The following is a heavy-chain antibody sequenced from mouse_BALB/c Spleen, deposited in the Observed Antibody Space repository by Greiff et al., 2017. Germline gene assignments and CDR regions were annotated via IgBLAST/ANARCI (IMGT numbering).Heavy chain of an antibody. D-gene: IGHD2-4*01. CDR2: ISYDGSN. V-gene: IGHV3-6*02. J-gene: IGHJ1*01. Sequence: DVQLQESGPGLVKPSQSLSLTCSITGYSITSGYYWNWIRQFPGNQLEWMGYISYDGSNNYNPSLKNRISITRDTSNNQFFLKLNSVTTEDTATYYCARDPIYYDYDWYFDVWGAGTTVTVSS. CDR1: GYSITSGYY. CDR3: ARDPIYYDYDWYFDV.